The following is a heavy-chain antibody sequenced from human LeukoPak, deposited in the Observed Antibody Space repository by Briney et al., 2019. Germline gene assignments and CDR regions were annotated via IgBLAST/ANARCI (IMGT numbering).Heavy chain of an antibody. CDR3: AKDAHRVGRPLFDF. Sequence: GSLRLSCAASGVIFSEYAMSWVRPTPEKGLEWFAVIGAADLVTYYADSVKGRFTISRDISKSTLYLKMNSLRVEATVVYYCAKDAHRVGRPLFDFSGQGTLVTVSS. V-gene: IGHV3-23*01. J-gene: IGHJ4*02. CDR2: IGAADLVT. CDR1: GVIFSEYA.